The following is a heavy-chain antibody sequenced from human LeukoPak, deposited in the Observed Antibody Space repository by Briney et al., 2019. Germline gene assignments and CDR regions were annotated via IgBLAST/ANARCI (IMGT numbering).Heavy chain of an antibody. CDR3: VVLCYDSSGYYCPFDY. V-gene: IGHV7-4-1*02. J-gene: IGHJ4*02. CDR2: MNTNTGNP. CDR1: GYTCTNYA. Sequence: GASVKVSCKASGYTCTNYATNWVRRAPGQGLEWMGWMNTNTGNPTYAQVFTGRFVSSLDTSVSTAYLQISSLKTEDTAVYYCVVLCYDSSGYYCPFDYWGQGTLVTVSS. D-gene: IGHD3-22*01.